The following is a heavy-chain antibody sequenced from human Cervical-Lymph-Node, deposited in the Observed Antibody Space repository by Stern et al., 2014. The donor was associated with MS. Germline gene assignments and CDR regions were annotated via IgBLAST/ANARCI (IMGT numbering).Heavy chain of an antibody. Sequence: MQLVESGGDLVKPGGSLRLSCVASGFRFSDYDMSWIRQAPGKGLEWISYISGSGGAIYYADSVQGRFTISRDNAKNSLFLQMNSLRAEDTAVYYCGRGDAGDYWGQGTLVTVAS. D-gene: IGHD2-21*02. J-gene: IGHJ4*02. CDR1: GFRFSDYD. CDR3: GRGDAGDY. V-gene: IGHV3-11*01. CDR2: ISGSGGAI.